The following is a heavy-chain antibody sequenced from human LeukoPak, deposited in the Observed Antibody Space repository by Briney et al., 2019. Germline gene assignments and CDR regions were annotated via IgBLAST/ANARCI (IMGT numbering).Heavy chain of an antibody. D-gene: IGHD3-10*01. CDR1: GFTFSSYA. V-gene: IGHV3-30-3*01. Sequence: GGSLRLSCAASGFTFSSYAMHWVRQAPGKGLEWVAVISYDGSNKYYADSVKGRFTISRDNAKNSLYLQMNSLRDEDTAVYYCARGFGEFSYWGQGTLVTVSS. CDR3: ARGFGEFSY. CDR2: ISYDGSNK. J-gene: IGHJ4*02.